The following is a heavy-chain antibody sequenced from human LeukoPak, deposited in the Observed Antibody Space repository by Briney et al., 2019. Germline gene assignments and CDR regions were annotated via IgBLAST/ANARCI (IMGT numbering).Heavy chain of an antibody. J-gene: IGHJ5*02. Sequence: RPGGSLRLSCAASGFTFSSYGMNWVRQAPGKGLEWVSAISGSGGSTYYADSVKGRFTISRDNSKNTLYLQMNSLRAEDTAVYYCAKDRKYYGSGSRFDPWGQGTLVTVSS. CDR2: ISGSGGST. CDR1: GFTFSSYG. V-gene: IGHV3-23*01. CDR3: AKDRKYYGSGSRFDP. D-gene: IGHD3-10*01.